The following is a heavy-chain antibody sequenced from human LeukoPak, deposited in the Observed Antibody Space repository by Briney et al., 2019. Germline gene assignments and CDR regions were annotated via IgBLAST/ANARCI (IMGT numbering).Heavy chain of an antibody. Sequence: GRPLRLSCAASGFNFSSYGMHWVRQAPGKGLEWVAVIWYDGSNKYYADSVKGRFTISRDNSKNTLYLQMNSLRAEDTAVYYCAKDSSSSSSYFDYWGQGTLVTVSS. V-gene: IGHV3-33*06. D-gene: IGHD6-6*01. CDR2: IWYDGSNK. CDR3: AKDSSSSSSYFDY. CDR1: GFNFSSYG. J-gene: IGHJ4*02.